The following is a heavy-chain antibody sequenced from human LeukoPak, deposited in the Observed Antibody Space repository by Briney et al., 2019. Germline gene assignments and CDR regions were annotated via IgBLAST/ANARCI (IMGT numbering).Heavy chain of an antibody. CDR3: ARVITMIRGVPDRFDP. V-gene: IGHV5-51*01. Sequence: GXSLQISCKGSGYTFTSYWIAWVRQLPGKGLEWMGIIYPGDSDTRYSPSFQGQVAISGDKSISSAYLQWSSLKASDTAMYYCARVITMIRGVPDRFDPWGQGTLVTVSS. CDR1: GYTFTSYW. CDR2: IYPGDSDT. D-gene: IGHD3-10*01. J-gene: IGHJ5*02.